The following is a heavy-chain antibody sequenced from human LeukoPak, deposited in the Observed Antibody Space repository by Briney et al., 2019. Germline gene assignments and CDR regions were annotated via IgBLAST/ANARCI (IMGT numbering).Heavy chain of an antibody. V-gene: IGHV3-23*01. CDR3: TKVRSGSSSWALRVFDY. D-gene: IGHD6-13*01. CDR2: ISPAGGTT. Sequence: GALRLSCAVSGFTFSSEAMGWVRQLPGGGLEWVSTISPAGGTTYYAESMKGRFTISRDNSKSTLYLQMNSLRVEDTAVYYCTKVRSGSSSWALRVFDYWGQGALVTVSS. J-gene: IGHJ4*02. CDR1: GFTFSSEA.